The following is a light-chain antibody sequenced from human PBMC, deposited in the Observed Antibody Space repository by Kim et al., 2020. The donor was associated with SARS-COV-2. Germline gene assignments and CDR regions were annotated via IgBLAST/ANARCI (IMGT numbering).Light chain of an antibody. Sequence: GQSITISCTGTSRDIGGYKYVSWYQQHPGKAPKLVIYDVTNRPSGVSNRFSGSKSGNTASLTISGLQAEDEAAYYCSSYTSTSTVIFGGGTQLTVL. CDR1: SRDIGGYKY. V-gene: IGLV2-14*03. CDR2: DVT. J-gene: IGLJ2*01. CDR3: SSYTSTSTVI.